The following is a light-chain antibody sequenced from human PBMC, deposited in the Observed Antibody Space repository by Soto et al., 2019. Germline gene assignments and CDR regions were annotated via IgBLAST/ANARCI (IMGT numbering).Light chain of an antibody. CDR1: QDISGW. CDR2: AAF. V-gene: IGKV1D-16*01. J-gene: IGKJ2*01. Sequence: DIQMTQSPSSLSASVGDRVTITCRASQDISGWLAWYQQKPEKAPKALISAAFTLESGVPSRFSGSRSATDFTLTISSLQPEDFATYYCQQYHSYPYTFGQGTKLELK. CDR3: QQYHSYPYT.